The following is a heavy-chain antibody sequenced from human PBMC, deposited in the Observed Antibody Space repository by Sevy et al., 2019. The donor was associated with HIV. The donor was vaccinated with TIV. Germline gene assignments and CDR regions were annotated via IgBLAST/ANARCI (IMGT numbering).Heavy chain of an antibody. CDR3: GRGGWLRSVGGADAFDI. CDR2: INPSGGST. D-gene: IGHD5-12*01. CDR1: GYTFTSYY. V-gene: IGHV1-46*01. Sequence: ASVKVSCKASGYTFTSYYMHWVRQAPGQGLEWMGIINPSGGSTSYAQKFQGRVTMTRDTSTSTVYMELSSLRSEDTAVYYCGRGGWLRSVGGADAFDIWGQGTMVTVSS. J-gene: IGHJ3*02.